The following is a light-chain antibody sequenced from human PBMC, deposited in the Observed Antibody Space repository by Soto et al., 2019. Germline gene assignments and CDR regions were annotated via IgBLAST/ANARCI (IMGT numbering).Light chain of an antibody. J-gene: IGKJ1*01. CDR3: QSNYILPWT. CDR2: AAS. V-gene: IGKV1-9*01. CDR1: QGIGNY. Sequence: TQSPSSLSASVGDRVTFACRASQGIGNYLAWYQQKPGKAPKLLIYAASTLQSGVPSRFGGNGSGTHFTLTINTLQFDDFASYYCQSNYILPWTFGQGTKVDIK.